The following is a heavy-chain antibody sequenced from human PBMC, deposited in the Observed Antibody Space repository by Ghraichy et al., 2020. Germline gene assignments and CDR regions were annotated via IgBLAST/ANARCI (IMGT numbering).Heavy chain of an antibody. J-gene: IGHJ6*03. D-gene: IGHD3-16*01. CDR2: IYYSGST. Sequence: SETLSLTCTVSGGSISSSSYYWGWIRQPPGKGLEWIGSIYYSGSTYYNPSLKSRVTISVDTSKNQFSLKLSSVTAADTAVYYCARLMKGYYYMDVWGKGTTVTVSS. CDR1: GGSISSSSYY. CDR3: ARLMKGYYYMDV. V-gene: IGHV4-39*01.